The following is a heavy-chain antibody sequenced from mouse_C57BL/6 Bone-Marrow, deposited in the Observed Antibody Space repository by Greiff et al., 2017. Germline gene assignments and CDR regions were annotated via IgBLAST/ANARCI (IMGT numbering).Heavy chain of an antibody. CDR1: GYTFTSYW. CDR3: TRGDLLRRDYYAMDY. Sequence: QVQLQQPGAELVRPGSSVKLSCKASGYTFTSYWMDWVKQRPGQGLEWIGNIYPSDSETHYNQKFKDKATLTVDKSSHTVYMQLSSLTSEDSAVYYCTRGDLLRRDYYAMDYWGQGTSVT. D-gene: IGHD1-1*01. CDR2: IYPSDSET. J-gene: IGHJ4*01. V-gene: IGHV1-61*01.